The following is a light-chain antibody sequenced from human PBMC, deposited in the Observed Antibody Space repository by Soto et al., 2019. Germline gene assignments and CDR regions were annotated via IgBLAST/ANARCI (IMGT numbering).Light chain of an antibody. CDR1: RSISSN. Sequence: EKVITQSPATLAVSPGGRATLSCRASRSISSNLAWFQQKPGQAPRLLIYDASTMATGFPARFSGSGSGTEFTLTISSLQSEDFAVYYCQQYNNWPLTFGGGTKVDI. CDR3: QQYNNWPLT. J-gene: IGKJ4*01. CDR2: DAS. V-gene: IGKV3-15*01.